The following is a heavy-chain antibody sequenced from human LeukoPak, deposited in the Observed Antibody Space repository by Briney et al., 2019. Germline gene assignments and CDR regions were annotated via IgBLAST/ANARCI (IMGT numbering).Heavy chain of an antibody. V-gene: IGHV4-38-2*02. J-gene: IGHJ4*02. CDR1: GYSISSGYY. D-gene: IGHD3-10*01. CDR2: FYDSGNT. CDR3: ARYYGSGSLIGLD. Sequence: SETLPLTCTVSGYSISSGYYWGWIRQPPGKGLEWIGSFYDSGNTYYNPSLKSRVTISVDTSKNQFSLKVRSVTAADTAVYFCARYYGSGSLIGLDWGQGTLVTVSS.